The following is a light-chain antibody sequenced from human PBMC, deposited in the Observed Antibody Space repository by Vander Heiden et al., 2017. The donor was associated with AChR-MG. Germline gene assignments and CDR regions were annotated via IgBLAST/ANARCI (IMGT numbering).Light chain of an antibody. CDR3: QQTDNIPPT. CDR1: QSIGNY. CDR2: AAS. V-gene: IGKV1-39*01. J-gene: IGKJ1*01. Sequence: DTQMTQSPFSLSASVGDRVTIPCRASQSIGNYLNWYQQKPGRAPRLLIFAASNLRSGVPSRFTGSGSGTDFSLTISSLQPEDFATYYCQQTDNIPPTFGQGTKVEIK.